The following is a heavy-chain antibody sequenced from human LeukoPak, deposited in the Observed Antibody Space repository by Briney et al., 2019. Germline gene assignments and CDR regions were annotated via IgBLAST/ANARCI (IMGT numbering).Heavy chain of an antibody. D-gene: IGHD1-14*01. J-gene: IGHJ4*02. CDR2: IKQDGGDK. CDR1: GFTFTSYS. CDR3: VRGKVNLDY. V-gene: IGHV3-7*03. Sequence: GGSLRLSCAASGFTFTSYSMSWVRQAPGKGLEWVANIKQDGGDKYYVDSVKGRFTISRDYAKNSLYLQMNSLRAEDTAVYYCVRGKVNLDYWGQGTLVTVSS.